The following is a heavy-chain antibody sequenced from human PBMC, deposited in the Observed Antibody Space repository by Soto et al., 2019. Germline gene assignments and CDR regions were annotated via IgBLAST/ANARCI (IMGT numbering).Heavy chain of an antibody. CDR2: IYPGDSDT. CDR1: GYSFTSYW. J-gene: IGHJ6*02. CDR3: ARLSHARTTVTFYYYGMDV. Sequence: PGESLKISCKGSGYSFTSYWIGWVRQMPGKGLEWMGIIYPGDSDTRYSPSFQGQVTISADKSISTAYLQWSSLKASDTAMYYCARLSHARTTVTFYYYGMDVWGQGTKVTVSS. V-gene: IGHV5-51*01. D-gene: IGHD4-17*01.